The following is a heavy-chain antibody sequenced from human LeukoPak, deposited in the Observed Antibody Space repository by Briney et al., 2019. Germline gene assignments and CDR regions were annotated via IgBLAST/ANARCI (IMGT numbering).Heavy chain of an antibody. CDR3: AKDQRSIVVAGYFDY. CDR1: GFTFSDYN. Sequence: PGGSLRLSCAASGFTFSDYNMRWIRQAPGKGLEWVSSISRSGSTKYYADSVKGRFTISRDNSKNTLYLQMNSLRAEDTAVYYCAKDQRSIVVAGYFDYWGQGTLVTVSS. D-gene: IGHD6-19*01. CDR2: ISRSGSTK. V-gene: IGHV3-11*01. J-gene: IGHJ4*02.